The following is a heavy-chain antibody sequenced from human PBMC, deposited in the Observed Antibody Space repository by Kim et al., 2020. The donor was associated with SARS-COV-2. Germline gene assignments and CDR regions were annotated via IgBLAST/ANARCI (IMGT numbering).Heavy chain of an antibody. CDR2: ISPDGSVT. V-gene: IGHV3-74*01. J-gene: IGHJ6*02. CDR3: ARGMCRDGLDV. CDR1: GFSSSSYW. Sequence: GGSLRLSCVASGFSSSSYWINWVRQPPGKGLEWVSRISPDGSVTHYADSVKGRLTMSRDSAENTLYLQMNSLSAEDMAVYYCARGMCRDGLDVWGQGTTVSVSS.